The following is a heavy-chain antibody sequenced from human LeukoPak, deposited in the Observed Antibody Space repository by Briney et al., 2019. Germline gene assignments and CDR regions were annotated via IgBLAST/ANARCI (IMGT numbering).Heavy chain of an antibody. Sequence: GGSLRLSCAASGFTLRNFDMNWVRQAPGKGLEWVSYISSSATAIYYADSVKGRFTVSRDNAKNSLFLQMNSLRAEDTGVYYCARDRVGAPCDYWGQGALVTVSS. CDR3: ARDRVGAPCDY. CDR1: GFTLRNFD. D-gene: IGHD1-26*01. J-gene: IGHJ4*02. CDR2: ISSSATAI. V-gene: IGHV3-48*03.